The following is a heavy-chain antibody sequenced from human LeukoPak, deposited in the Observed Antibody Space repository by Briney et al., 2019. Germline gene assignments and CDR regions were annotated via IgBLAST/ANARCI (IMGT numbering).Heavy chain of an antibody. D-gene: IGHD2-15*01. J-gene: IGHJ6*02. CDR1: GYALSGYY. Sequence: GASVKVSCKASGYALSGYYMHWVRQAPGQGLEWMGRINPNSGGTNYLQTFQGRVTMTSNTSISTAYMELIRLTSDDTAVYYCAREGSQSGMDLWGQGTTVTVSS. V-gene: IGHV1-2*06. CDR2: INPNSGGT. CDR3: AREGSQSGMDL.